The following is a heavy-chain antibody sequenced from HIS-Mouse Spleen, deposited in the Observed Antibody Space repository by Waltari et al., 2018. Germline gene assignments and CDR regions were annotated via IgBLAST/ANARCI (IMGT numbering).Heavy chain of an antibody. CDR1: GSTFSSFS. D-gene: IGHD1-26*01. J-gene: IGHJ4*02. V-gene: IGHV3-48*01. Sequence: EVQLVESGGGLVQPGGSLRLSCAASGSTFSSFSMNWVRQAPGKGLEWVSYISSSSSTIYYADSVKGRFTISRDNAKNSLYLQMNSLRAEDTAVYYCARGPYIVGATTGIDYWGQGTLVTVSS. CDR2: ISSSSSTI. CDR3: ARGPYIVGATTGIDY.